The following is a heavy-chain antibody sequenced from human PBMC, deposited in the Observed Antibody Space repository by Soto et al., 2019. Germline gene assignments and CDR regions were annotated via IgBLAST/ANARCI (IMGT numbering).Heavy chain of an antibody. CDR2: IIPILGIA. CDR1: GGTFSSYT. J-gene: IGHJ4*02. D-gene: IGHD6-6*01. Sequence: SVKVSCKASGGTFSSYTISWVRQAPGQGLEWMGRIIPILGIANYAQKFQGRVTITADKSTSTAYMELSSLRSEDTAVYYCARDNEDSSNAFDYWGQGTLLTVSS. CDR3: ARDNEDSSNAFDY. V-gene: IGHV1-69*04.